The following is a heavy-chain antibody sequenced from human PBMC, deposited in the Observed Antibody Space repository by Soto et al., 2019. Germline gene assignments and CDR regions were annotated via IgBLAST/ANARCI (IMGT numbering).Heavy chain of an antibody. CDR3: ARHPVGVGGLDV. J-gene: IGHJ6*02. V-gene: IGHV4-30-4*08. Sequence: SETLSLTCTVSGGSISSGGYYWNWIRQPPGKGLEWIGYIYYSGSTYYNPSLKSRVSISVDTSKNLFSLKLSSVTAADTAVYYCARHPVGVGGLDVWGQGTSVTVSS. CDR1: GGSISSGGYY. CDR2: IYYSGST. D-gene: IGHD1-26*01.